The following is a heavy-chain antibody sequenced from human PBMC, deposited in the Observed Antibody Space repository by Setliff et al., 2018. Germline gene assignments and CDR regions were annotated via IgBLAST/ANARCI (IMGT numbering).Heavy chain of an antibody. CDR2: IYHSGST. D-gene: IGHD5-12*01. CDR3: ARGMRDGYRSFHY. Sequence: SETLSLTCAVSGYSISSGYHGAWIRQLPGKGLEWIGTIYHSGSTYFNPSLESRVTLSVDTSKNQFSLKLTSVIAADTAVYYCARGMRDGYRSFHYWGQGTLVTVSS. J-gene: IGHJ4*02. V-gene: IGHV4-38-2*01. CDR1: GYSISSGYH.